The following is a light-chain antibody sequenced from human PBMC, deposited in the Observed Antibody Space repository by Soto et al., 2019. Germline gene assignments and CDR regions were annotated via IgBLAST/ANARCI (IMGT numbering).Light chain of an antibody. Sequence: QSALTQPASVSGSPGQSITISCTGTSSDVGYYNHVSWYQQHPGRAPKLMIYDVTNRPSGVSNRFFGSKSGNTASLTISGLQAEDEADYYCSSYAISSTYVFGTGTQLTVL. V-gene: IGLV2-14*03. J-gene: IGLJ1*01. CDR2: DVT. CDR1: SSDVGYYNH. CDR3: SSYAISSTYV.